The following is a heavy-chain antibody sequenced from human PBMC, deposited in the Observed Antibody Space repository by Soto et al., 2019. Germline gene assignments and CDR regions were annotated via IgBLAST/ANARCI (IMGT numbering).Heavy chain of an antibody. J-gene: IGHJ5*02. CDR3: AKGSWVHHGSEGGNWLDP. V-gene: IGHV3-23*01. D-gene: IGHD3-10*01. CDR1: GVTFSNYA. CDR2: ISHSGSST. Sequence: EVQFLESGGGLVQPGGSLRLSCAASGVTFSNYAMNWVRQAPGKGRGWVSGISHSGSSTYYADSVKGRFTSSRDNSKNTLFLQMNSLTAEDTAVYYCAKGSWVHHGSEGGNWLDPWGQGTLVTVSS.